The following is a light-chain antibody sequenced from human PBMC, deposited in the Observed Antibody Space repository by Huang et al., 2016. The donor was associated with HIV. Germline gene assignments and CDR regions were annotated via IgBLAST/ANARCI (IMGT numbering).Light chain of an antibody. V-gene: IGKV3-15*01. CDR1: QSLSTN. Sequence: EVVMTQSPATLSVSPGERATLFCRASQSLSTNLAWYQQTPGQPPRLLLYGASTRATGCPARFSGCGSGTDFTLTISSLQPEDFAVYYCQQYDDWPPVTFGPGTKVDFK. CDR2: GAS. J-gene: IGKJ3*01. CDR3: QQYDDWPPVT.